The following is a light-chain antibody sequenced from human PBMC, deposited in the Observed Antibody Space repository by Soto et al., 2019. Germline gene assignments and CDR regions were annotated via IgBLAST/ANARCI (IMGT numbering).Light chain of an antibody. CDR3: CSYTSRTTYV. V-gene: IGLV2-14*01. CDR1: ASDVGGYNY. Sequence: ALTQPASVSGSPGQSITISCTGTASDVGGYNYVSWYQQHPGKAPKLMIHAVSNRPSGISSRFSGSKSGNTASLTISGLQSEDEADYFCCSYTSRTTYVFGTGTQLTVL. J-gene: IGLJ1*01. CDR2: AVS.